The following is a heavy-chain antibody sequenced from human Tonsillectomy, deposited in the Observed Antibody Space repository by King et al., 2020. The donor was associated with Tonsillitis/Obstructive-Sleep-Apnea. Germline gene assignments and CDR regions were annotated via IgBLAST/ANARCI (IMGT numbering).Heavy chain of an antibody. CDR1: GFTFGDYA. Sequence: VQLVESGGGLVQSGRSLRLSCTASGFTFGDYAMSWVRQAPGEGLEWVGFIRSKAYGGTTEYAASVKGTFTISRDDSKSIAYLQMNSLKTEDTAVYYCTRGPAKGGAPSKYYFFSYWGQGALVTVSS. CDR3: TRGPAKGGAPSKYYFFSY. CDR2: IRSKAYGGTT. J-gene: IGHJ4*02. V-gene: IGHV3-49*04. D-gene: IGHD1-26*01.